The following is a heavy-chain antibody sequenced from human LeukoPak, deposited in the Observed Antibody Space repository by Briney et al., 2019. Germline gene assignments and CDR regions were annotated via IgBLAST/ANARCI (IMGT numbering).Heavy chain of an antibody. CDR3: ARNIAVAGGRSNWFDP. CDR2: INPNSGGT. V-gene: IGHV1-2*02. Sequence: ASVKVSCKASGYTFTGYYMHWVRQAPGQGLEWMGWINPNSGGTNYAQKFQGRVTMTRDTSISTAYMELSRLRSDDTAVYYCARNIAVAGGRSNWFDPWGQGTLVTVSS. D-gene: IGHD6-19*01. CDR1: GYTFTGYY. J-gene: IGHJ5*02.